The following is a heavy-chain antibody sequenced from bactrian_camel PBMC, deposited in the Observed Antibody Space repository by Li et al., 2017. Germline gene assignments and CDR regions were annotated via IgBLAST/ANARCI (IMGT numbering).Heavy chain of an antibody. J-gene: IGHJ4*01. CDR1: GFTFSDYD. CDR2: IRADGGAT. Sequence: VQLVESGGGLVQPGGSLRLSCAAAGFTFSDYDMSWVRQAPGKGLEWVANIRADGGATYYADSMKGRFTISRDNAKNTVYLQMNRLKPEDTARYYCVSKVVARRFDGPGQGTQVTVS. D-gene: IGHD7*01. V-gene: IGHV3S35*01.